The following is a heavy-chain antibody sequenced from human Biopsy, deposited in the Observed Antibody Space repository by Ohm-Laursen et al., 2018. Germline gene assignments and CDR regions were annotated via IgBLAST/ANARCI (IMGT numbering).Heavy chain of an antibody. CDR3: VREPKTGTAEAWCFDL. D-gene: IGHD3-9*01. CDR2: ISYNERT. Sequence: PSETLSLTCSVSGASVKTSGYFWAWIRQRPGKGLEWIGYISYNERTHYNPSLTSRLAISFDTSNNRISLQLRSVSVADTAVYYCVREPKTGTAEAWCFDLWGRGSPVTVPS. V-gene: IGHV4-31*03. CDR1: GASVKTSGYF. J-gene: IGHJ2*01.